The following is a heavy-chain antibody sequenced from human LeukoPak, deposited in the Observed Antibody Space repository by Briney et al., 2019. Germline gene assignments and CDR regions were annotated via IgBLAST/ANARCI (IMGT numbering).Heavy chain of an antibody. D-gene: IGHD5-12*01. V-gene: IGHV1-18*01. Sequence: ASVKVSCKASGYTFTSYGISWVRQAPGQGLEWMGWISAYNGNTNYAQKLQGRVTMTTDTSTSTAYVELRSLRSDDTAVYYCASSAEDIVATGDWFDPWGQGTLVTVSS. CDR3: ASSAEDIVATGDWFDP. CDR2: ISAYNGNT. CDR1: GYTFTSYG. J-gene: IGHJ5*02.